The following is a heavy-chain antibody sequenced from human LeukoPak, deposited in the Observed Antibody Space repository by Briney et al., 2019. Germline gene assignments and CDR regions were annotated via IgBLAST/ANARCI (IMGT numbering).Heavy chain of an antibody. D-gene: IGHD6-13*01. CDR1: GGSISSGSYS. J-gene: IGHJ4*02. CDR3: ARRIAAAGTRDSGYFDY. V-gene: IGHV4-61*02. Sequence: SETLSLTCTVSGGSISSGSYSWSWIRQPAGKGLEWIGRFYTSGSTNYNPSLKSRVTISVDTSKNQFSLKLNSVTAADTAVYYCARRIAAAGTRDSGYFDYWGQGTLVTVSS. CDR2: FYTSGST.